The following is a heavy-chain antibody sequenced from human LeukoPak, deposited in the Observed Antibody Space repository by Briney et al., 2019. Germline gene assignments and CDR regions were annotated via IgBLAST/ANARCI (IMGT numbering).Heavy chain of an antibody. CDR1: GGSFSGYY. V-gene: IGHV4-34*01. J-gene: IGHJ4*02. CDR3: ATRTYYGGKAIFDY. CDR2: ISHNGKS. D-gene: IGHD4-23*01. Sequence: PSETLSLTCAVYGGSFSGYYRTWIRQSPGKGLEWIGEISHNGKSNYNPSLKSRVTISVDTSRNQFSLRLTSVTAADTAVYYCATRTYYGGKAIFDYWGQGTLVTVSS.